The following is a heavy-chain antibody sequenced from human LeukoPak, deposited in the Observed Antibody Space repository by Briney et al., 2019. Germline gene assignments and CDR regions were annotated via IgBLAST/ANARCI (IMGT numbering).Heavy chain of an antibody. D-gene: IGHD1-14*01. J-gene: IGHJ5*02. CDR1: GGTFSSYA. CDR2: IIPIFGTA. V-gene: IGHV1-69*13. CDR3: ASITYNWFDP. Sequence: SVKVSCEASGGTFSSYAISWVRQAPGQGLEWMGGIIPIFGTANYAQKFQGRVTITADESTSTAYMELSSLRSEDTAVYYCASITYNWFDPWGQGTLVTVSS.